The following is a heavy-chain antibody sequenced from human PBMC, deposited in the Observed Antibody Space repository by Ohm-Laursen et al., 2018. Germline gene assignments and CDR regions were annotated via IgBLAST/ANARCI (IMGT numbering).Heavy chain of an antibody. V-gene: IGHV2-70*11. D-gene: IGHD6-19*01. CDR2: IDWDDDK. CDR1: GFSLSTSGIC. Sequence: PTQTLTLTCTFSGFSLSTSGICVSWIRQPPGKALEWLARIDWDDDKYYSTSLKSRLTISKDTSKSQVVLTMTNMDPVDTATYYCARIGSSGWTNFDYWGQGTLVTVSS. J-gene: IGHJ4*02. CDR3: ARIGSSGWTNFDY.